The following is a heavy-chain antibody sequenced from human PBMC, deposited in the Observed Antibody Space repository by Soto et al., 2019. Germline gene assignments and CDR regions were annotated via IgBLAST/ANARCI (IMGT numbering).Heavy chain of an antibody. CDR2: INHSGST. J-gene: IGHJ6*02. Sequence: QVQLQQWGAGLLKPSETLSLTCAVYGGSFSGYYWSWIRQPPGKGLEWIGEINHSGSTNYNPSLKSRVTISVDTSKNHFSLKLSSVTAADTAVYYCARRTRNYYYYGMDVWGQGTTVTVSS. V-gene: IGHV4-34*01. D-gene: IGHD1-1*01. CDR1: GGSFSGYY. CDR3: ARRTRNYYYYGMDV.